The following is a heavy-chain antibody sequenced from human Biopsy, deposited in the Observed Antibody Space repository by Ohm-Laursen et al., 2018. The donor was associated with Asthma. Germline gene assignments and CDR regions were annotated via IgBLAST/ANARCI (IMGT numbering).Heavy chain of an antibody. CDR2: INHSGST. CDR3: ARTSQRATVVHFDH. Sequence: SETLSLTCAVYGGSLSGYYWSWIRQPPGKGLEWIGEINHSGSTNYNPSLKSRVTISVDTSKNQFSLKLTSVTAADTAVYYCARTSQRATVVHFDHWGQGTLVTVSS. V-gene: IGHV4-34*01. J-gene: IGHJ4*02. D-gene: IGHD4-23*01. CDR1: GGSLSGYY.